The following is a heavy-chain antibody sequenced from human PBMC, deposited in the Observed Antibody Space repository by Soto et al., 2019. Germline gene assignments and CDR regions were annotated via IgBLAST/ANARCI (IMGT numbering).Heavy chain of an antibody. V-gene: IGHV1-8*01. CDR3: AINGGCRGA. J-gene: IGHJ5*02. Sequence: QVRLVQSEAEVKKPGASVKVSCKASGYTFTNHDVIWVRQAPGQGLEWMGWMIPNSGYAVYAQKFQGRVTMTRDTSKSTAFVELSSQSFEDTAGYYWAINGGCRGAWGQGTLVNVSS. D-gene: IGHD3-16*01. CDR1: GYTFTNHD. CDR2: MIPNSGYA.